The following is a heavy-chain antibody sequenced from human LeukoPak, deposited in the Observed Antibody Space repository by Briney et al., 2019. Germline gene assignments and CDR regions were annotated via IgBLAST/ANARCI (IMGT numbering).Heavy chain of an antibody. V-gene: IGHV1-18*01. CDR2: ISAYNGNT. D-gene: IGHD6-19*01. CDR3: ARAIAVAGNYYYYYGMDV. CDR1: GYTFTSYG. Sequence: ASVKVSCKASGYTFTSYGISWVRQAPGQGLEWMGWISAYNGNTNYAQKLQGRVTMTTDTSTSTAYMELRSLRSDDTVVYYCARAIAVAGNYYYYYGMDVWGQGTTVTVSS. J-gene: IGHJ6*02.